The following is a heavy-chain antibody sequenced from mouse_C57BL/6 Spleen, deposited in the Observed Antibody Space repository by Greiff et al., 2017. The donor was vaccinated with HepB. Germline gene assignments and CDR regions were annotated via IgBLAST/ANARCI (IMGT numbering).Heavy chain of an antibody. D-gene: IGHD2-4*01. CDR3: ARFLYYDYDSFAY. J-gene: IGHJ3*01. V-gene: IGHV1-81*01. CDR1: GYTFTSYG. Sequence: QVQLQQSGAELARPGASVKLSCKASGYTFTSYGISWVKQRTGQGLEWIGEIYPRSGNTYYNEKFKGKATLTADKSSSTAYMELRSLTSEDSAVYFCARFLYYDYDSFAYWGQGTLVTVSA. CDR2: IYPRSGNT.